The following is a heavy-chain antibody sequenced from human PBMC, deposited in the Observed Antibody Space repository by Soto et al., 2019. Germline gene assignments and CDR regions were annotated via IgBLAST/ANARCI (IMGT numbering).Heavy chain of an antibody. CDR2: IYFTGNT. D-gene: IGHD6-13*01. V-gene: IGHV4-31*03. J-gene: IGHJ4*02. CDR1: GGSINSGDYY. Sequence: SETLSLTCTVSGGSINSGDYYWSWIRQHPGKGLERIGHIYFTGNTFYIPSLKSRVSISLDTSKNQFSLNLTSVTAADTAIYYCVRVLASGYSSSWYLDYWGQGTRVTVS. CDR3: VRVLASGYSSSWYLDY.